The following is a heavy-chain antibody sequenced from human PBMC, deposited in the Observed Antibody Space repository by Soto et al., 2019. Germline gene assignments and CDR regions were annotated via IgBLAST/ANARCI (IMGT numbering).Heavy chain of an antibody. J-gene: IGHJ5*02. V-gene: IGHV4-39*01. CDR2: IYYSGST. Sequence: SETLSLTCTVSGGSISSSSYYWGWIRQPPGKGLEWIGSIYYSGSTYYNPSLKSRVTISVDTSKNQFSLKLSSVTAADTAVYYCARNLYSSSSYGSFWFDPWGQGTLVTVSS. CDR3: ARNLYSSSSYGSFWFDP. CDR1: GGSISSSSYY. D-gene: IGHD6-13*01.